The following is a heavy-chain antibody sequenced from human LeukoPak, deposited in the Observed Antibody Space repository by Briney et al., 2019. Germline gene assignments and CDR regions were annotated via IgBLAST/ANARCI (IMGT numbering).Heavy chain of an antibody. D-gene: IGHD5-18*01. CDR3: AKHGGYSYGFGY. CDR2: INHSGST. CDR1: GGSFSGYY. Sequence: SENLSLTWAVYGGSFSGYYWSWIRQPPGKGLEWIGEINHSGSTNYNPSLKSRVTISVDTSKNQFSLKLSSVTAADTAVYYCAKHGGYSYGFGYWGQGTLVTVSS. V-gene: IGHV4-34*01. J-gene: IGHJ4*02.